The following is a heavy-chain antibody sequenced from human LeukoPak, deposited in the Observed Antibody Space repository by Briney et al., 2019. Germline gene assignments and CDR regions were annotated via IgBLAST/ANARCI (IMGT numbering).Heavy chain of an antibody. CDR3: ATGVRGYNSALDY. J-gene: IGHJ4*02. CDR1: GFTFSNYY. V-gene: IGHV3-21*01. Sequence: GGSLRLSCAASGFTFSNYYMNWVRQAPGKGLEWVSSISSGSSYIYYADSLKGRFTISRDNAKNSLYLQMNSLRAEDTAVYYCATGVRGYNSALDYWGQGTLVTVSS. D-gene: IGHD6-19*01. CDR2: ISSGSSYI.